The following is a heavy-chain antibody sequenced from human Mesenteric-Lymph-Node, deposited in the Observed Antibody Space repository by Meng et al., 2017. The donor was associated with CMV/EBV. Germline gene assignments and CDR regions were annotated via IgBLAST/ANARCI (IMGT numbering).Heavy chain of an antibody. D-gene: IGHD4-23*01. CDR3: ARHQRWLKSEGGFNY. CDR2: INHSGST. CDR1: GGSFSGYY. V-gene: IGHV4-34*01. J-gene: IGHJ4*02. Sequence: QLQRWAAVLLTPSRPLSLTCAVYGGSFSGYYWSRNRQPPGKGLEWIGEINHSGSTNYNPSLKSRVTISVDTSKNQFSLKLSSVTAADTAVYYCARHQRWLKSEGGFNYWGQGTLVTVSS.